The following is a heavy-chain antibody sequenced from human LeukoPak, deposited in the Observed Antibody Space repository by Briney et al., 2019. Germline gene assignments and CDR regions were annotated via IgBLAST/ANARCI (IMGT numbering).Heavy chain of an antibody. CDR3: ARGRGQYYGSGSLYYFDY. V-gene: IGHV4-59*01. Sequence: PSETLSLTCTVSGGFISSYYCSWIRQPPGKGLEWVGYIYYSGSTNYNPSLKSRVTISVDTSKNQFSLKLSSVTAADTAVYYCARGRGQYYGSGSLYYFDYWGQGTLVTVSS. CDR1: GGFISSYY. CDR2: IYYSGST. J-gene: IGHJ4*02. D-gene: IGHD3-10*01.